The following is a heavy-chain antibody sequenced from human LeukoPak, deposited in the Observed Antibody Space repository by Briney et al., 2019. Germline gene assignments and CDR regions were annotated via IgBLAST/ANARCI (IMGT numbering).Heavy chain of an antibody. V-gene: IGHV1-46*01. Sequence: GASVKVSCKASGYTFTSYFMHWVRQAPGQGLEWMGIINPSGGSTTYAQKFQGRVTMTRDMSTRTVYMELSSLRSEDTAVYYCARIRHCTSTSCYPRDFYYMDVWGKGTTVTVSS. CDR3: ARIRHCTSTSCYPRDFYYMDV. CDR1: GYTFTSYF. CDR2: INPSGGST. J-gene: IGHJ6*03. D-gene: IGHD2-2*01.